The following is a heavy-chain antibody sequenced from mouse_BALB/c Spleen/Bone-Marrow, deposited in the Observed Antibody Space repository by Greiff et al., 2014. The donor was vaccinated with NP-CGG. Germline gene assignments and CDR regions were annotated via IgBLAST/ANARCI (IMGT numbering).Heavy chain of an antibody. D-gene: IGHD4-1*01. CDR1: GYAFTNYL. CDR2: INPGSGGT. J-gene: IGHJ4*01. V-gene: IGHV1-54*01. CDR3: ARCLTGTSAMDY. Sequence: VQVVESGAELVRPGTSVKVSCKASGYAFTNYLIEWVKQRPGQGLEWIGVINPGSGGTNYNEKFKAKATLTADKSSSTAYMQLSGLTSDDSAVYFCARCLTGTSAMDYWGQGTSVTVSS.